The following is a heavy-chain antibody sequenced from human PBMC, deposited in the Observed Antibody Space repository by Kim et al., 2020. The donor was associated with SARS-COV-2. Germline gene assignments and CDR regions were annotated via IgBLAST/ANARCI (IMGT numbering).Heavy chain of an antibody. CDR2: IDPSDSYT. CDR1: GYSFTSYW. J-gene: IGHJ4*02. CDR3: AKHLRVAGKEFDY. V-gene: IGHV5-10-1*01. Sequence: GESLKISCKGSGYSFTSYWISWVRQMPGKGLEWMGRIDPSDSYTNYSPSFQGHVTISADKSISTAYLQWSSLKASDTAMYYCAKHLRVAGKEFDYWGQGTLVTVSS. D-gene: IGHD6-19*01.